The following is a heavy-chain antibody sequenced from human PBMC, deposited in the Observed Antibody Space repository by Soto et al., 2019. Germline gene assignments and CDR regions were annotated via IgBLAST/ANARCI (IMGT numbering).Heavy chain of an antibody. CDR1: GYTFTSYA. CDR3: ARVKVRGAKNGAFDY. J-gene: IGHJ4*02. Sequence: EASVKVSCKASGYTFTSYAMHWVRQAPGQRLEWMGWINAGNGNTKYSQKFQGRVTITRDTSASTAYMELSSLRSEDTAVYYCARVKVRGAKNGAFDYWGQGTLVTVSS. D-gene: IGHD3-10*01. CDR2: INAGNGNT. V-gene: IGHV1-3*01.